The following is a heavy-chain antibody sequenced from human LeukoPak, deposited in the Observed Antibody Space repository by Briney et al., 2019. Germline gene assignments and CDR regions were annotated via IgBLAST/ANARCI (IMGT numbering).Heavy chain of an antibody. D-gene: IGHD1-14*01. CDR3: ASDLTPAGVKWFDP. CDR2: ISAYNGDT. J-gene: IGHJ5*02. V-gene: IGHV1-18*01. CDR1: GYTFTSSD. Sequence: ASVKVSCKASGYTFTSSDITWVRQAPGHGLEWMRRISAYNGDTNYAQKLQHRVIMTTDTPTSTAYMELRSLISDDTAVYYCASDLTPAGVKWFDPWGQGTLVTVSS.